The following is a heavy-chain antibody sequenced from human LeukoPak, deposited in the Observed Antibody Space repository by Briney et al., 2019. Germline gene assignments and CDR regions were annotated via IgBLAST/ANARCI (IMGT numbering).Heavy chain of an antibody. D-gene: IGHD6-19*01. Sequence: PGGSLRLSCADSGFTFRSYSMNWVRQAPGKGLEWVSSISSSSKYIYYADSVKGRFTISRDNAKNSLYLQMNSLRAEDTAVYYCARDFHGSPGWWGQETLVTVSS. CDR2: ISSSSKYI. CDR1: GFTFRSYS. J-gene: IGHJ4*02. CDR3: ARDFHGSPGW. V-gene: IGHV3-21*01.